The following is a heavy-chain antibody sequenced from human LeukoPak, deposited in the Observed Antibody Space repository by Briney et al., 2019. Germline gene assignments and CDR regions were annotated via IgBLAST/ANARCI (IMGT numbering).Heavy chain of an antibody. Sequence: SETLSLTCTVSGGSISSYYWSWIRQPPGKGLEWIGFIYYSGSTYYNPSLKSRVTISVDTSKNQFSLWLSSVTATDTAEYFCARHQMRYSYGTLFDYWGQGTLVTVSS. CDR1: GGSISSYY. V-gene: IGHV4-59*08. D-gene: IGHD5-18*01. CDR3: ARHQMRYSYGTLFDY. CDR2: IYYSGST. J-gene: IGHJ4*02.